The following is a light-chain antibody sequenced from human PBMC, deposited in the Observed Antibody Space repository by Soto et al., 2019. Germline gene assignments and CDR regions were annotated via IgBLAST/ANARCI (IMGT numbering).Light chain of an antibody. CDR2: DAS. CDR3: QQRGT. V-gene: IGKV3-11*01. J-gene: IGKJ4*01. CDR1: QSVSCC. Sequence: EIVLTQSPATLSLSPGERATLSCRASQSVSCCLAWHQQKPGQAPRLLIYDASNRATGIPARFSGSGSGTDFTLTISSLEPEDFAVYYCQQRGTFGGGTKVEIK.